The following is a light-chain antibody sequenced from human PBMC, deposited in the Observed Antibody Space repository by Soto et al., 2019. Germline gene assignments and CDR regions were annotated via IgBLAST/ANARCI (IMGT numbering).Light chain of an antibody. J-gene: IGKJ2*01. CDR1: SSSKW. V-gene: IGKV1-5*01. Sequence: DIQMTQSPSTLAASVGDTVTMTCRSSSKWLAWYQKKPGKAPNLLIYDGSNLERGVPARFSGSTSGAESTLTINGLQPDDLGTYYCQHTTDFTFGQGNKVEIK. CDR3: QHTTDFT. CDR2: DGS.